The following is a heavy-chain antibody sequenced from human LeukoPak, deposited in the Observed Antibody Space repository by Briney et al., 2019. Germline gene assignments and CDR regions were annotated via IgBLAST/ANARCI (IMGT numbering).Heavy chain of an antibody. D-gene: IGHD2-2*01. J-gene: IGHJ5*02. CDR1: GYTFTGYY. CDR3: ARGGFGVVVPAAELRSWFDP. CDR2: INPNSGGT. V-gene: IGHV1-2*02. Sequence: ASVKVSCKASGYTFTGYYMHWVRQAPGQGLEWMGWINPNSGGTNYAQKFQGRVTMTRDTSISTAYMELSRLRSDDTAVYYCARGGFGVVVPAAELRSWFDPWGQGTLVTVSS.